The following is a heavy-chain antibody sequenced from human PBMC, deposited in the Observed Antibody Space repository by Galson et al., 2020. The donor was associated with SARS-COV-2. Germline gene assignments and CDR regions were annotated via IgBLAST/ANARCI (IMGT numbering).Heavy chain of an antibody. CDR1: GYSFTSYW. CDR3: ARQGYDYVWGSPYY. J-gene: IGHJ4*02. CDR2: IDPSDSYT. Sequence: HGESLKISCKGSGYSFTSYWISWVRQMPGKGLEWLGRIDPSDSYTNYSPSFQGHVTISADKSISTAYLQWSSLKASDTAMYYCARQGYDYVWGSPYYWGQGTLVTVAS. V-gene: IGHV5-10-1*01. D-gene: IGHD3-16*01.